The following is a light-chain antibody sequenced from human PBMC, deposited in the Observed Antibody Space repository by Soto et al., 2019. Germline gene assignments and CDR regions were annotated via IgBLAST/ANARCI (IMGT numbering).Light chain of an antibody. Sequence: DIQMTQSPSSVSASVGDRVTITCRASQGIGSWLAWYQQKPGKAPKLLISAASTLQSGVPSRFSGSGSGTGLTLTSSGRQPEDVATCDCQQAKRFRYACGRGTKVGIK. CDR2: AAS. CDR1: QGIGSW. V-gene: IGKV1-12*01. J-gene: IGKJ2*01. CDR3: QQAKRFRYA.